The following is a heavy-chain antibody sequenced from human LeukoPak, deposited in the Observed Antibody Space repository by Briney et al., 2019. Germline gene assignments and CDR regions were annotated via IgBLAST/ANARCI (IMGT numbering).Heavy chain of an antibody. CDR2: ISYSDSNT. V-gene: IGHV3-23*01. Sequence: GGSLRLSCVASGFTFSSFAMSWVRQAPGKGLEWVSISYSDSNTNYADSVKGRFTISRDTSQNTLSLQMNSLRAEDTAVYYCVRKNRDFNAAFDIWGQGTVVTVSS. CDR1: GFTFSSFA. CDR3: VRKNRDFNAAFDI. D-gene: IGHD1-14*01. J-gene: IGHJ3*02.